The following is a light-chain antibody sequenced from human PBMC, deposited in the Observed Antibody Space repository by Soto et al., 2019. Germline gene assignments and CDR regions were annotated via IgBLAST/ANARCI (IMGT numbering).Light chain of an antibody. V-gene: IGKV3-11*01. Sequence: EIVLTQSPATLSLSPGETATLSCRASQSISNYLAWYQHKPGQAPRLLIFDASNRATGIPARFSGSGSGTDFTLTISRLETEDFAVFYCQQYGTSEIIFGQGTRLEIK. CDR1: QSISNY. CDR3: QQYGTSEII. CDR2: DAS. J-gene: IGKJ5*01.